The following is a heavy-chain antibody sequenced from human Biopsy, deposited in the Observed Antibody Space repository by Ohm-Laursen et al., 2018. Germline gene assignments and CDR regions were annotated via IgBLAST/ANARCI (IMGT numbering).Heavy chain of an antibody. J-gene: IGHJ5*02. D-gene: IGHD3-10*01. Sequence: ASVKVSCKGSGYIFTSFGVSWVRQAPGHGLEWMGWVSTYTGNTEYEQKFQGRVAMTTDTSANTAYMELSSLRSDDTAVYYCARDSGDGSGNYGGCFDPWGQGTLVTVSS. CDR2: VSTYTGNT. V-gene: IGHV1-18*01. CDR1: GYIFTSFG. CDR3: ARDSGDGSGNYGGCFDP.